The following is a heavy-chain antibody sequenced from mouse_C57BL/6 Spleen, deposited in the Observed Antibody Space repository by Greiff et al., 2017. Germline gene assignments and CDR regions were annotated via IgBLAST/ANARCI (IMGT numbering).Heavy chain of an antibody. V-gene: IGHV1-69*01. J-gene: IGHJ2*01. CDR2: IDPSDSYT. Sequence: QVQLQQPGAELVMPGASVKLSCKASGYTFTSYWMHWVKQRPGQGLEWIGEIDPSDSYTNYNQKFKGKSTLTVDKSSSTAYMQLSSLTSEDSAVYYCARRGGYAEGGYWGQGTTLTVSS. CDR3: ARRGGYAEGGY. D-gene: IGHD2-2*01. CDR1: GYTFTSYW.